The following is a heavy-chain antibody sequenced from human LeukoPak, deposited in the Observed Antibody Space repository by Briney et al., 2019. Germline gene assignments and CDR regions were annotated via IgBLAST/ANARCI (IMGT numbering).Heavy chain of an antibody. Sequence: GESLKISCKGSGYSFSSYWIAWVRQMPGKGLEWMGIIYPGDSDTRYSPSFQGQVTISADKSINTAYLQWSSLKASDTAMYYCARPKAYYFGSGSYYRDAFDIWGQGTMVTVSS. J-gene: IGHJ3*02. CDR3: ARPKAYYFGSGSYYRDAFDI. CDR2: IYPGDSDT. V-gene: IGHV5-51*01. CDR1: GYSFSSYW. D-gene: IGHD3-10*01.